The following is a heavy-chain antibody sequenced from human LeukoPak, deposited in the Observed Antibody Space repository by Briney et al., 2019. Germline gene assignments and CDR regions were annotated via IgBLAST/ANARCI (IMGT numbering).Heavy chain of an antibody. CDR2: ISGSGGST. CDR3: AKTLGWGDYFDY. V-gene: IGHV3-23*01. J-gene: IGHJ4*02. CDR1: GFTFSSYG. Sequence: GGSLRLSCAASGFTFSSYGMSWVRQAPGKGLEWVSAISGSGGSTYYADSVKGRFTISRDNSKNTLYLQMNSLRAEDTAVYYCAKTLGWGDYFDYWGQGTLVTVSS. D-gene: IGHD2-15*01.